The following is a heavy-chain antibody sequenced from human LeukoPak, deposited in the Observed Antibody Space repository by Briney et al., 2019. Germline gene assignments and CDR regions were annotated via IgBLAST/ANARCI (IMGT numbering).Heavy chain of an antibody. V-gene: IGHV4-38-2*02. CDR2: IYHSGST. CDR1: GYSISSGYY. J-gene: IGHJ4*02. CDR3: ARHRRYCSSTSCYHFDY. D-gene: IGHD2-2*01. Sequence: PSETLSLTCTVSGYSISSGYYWGWIRQPPGKGLEWIGSIYHSGSTYYNPSLKSRVTISVDTSKNQFSLKLSSVTAADTAVYYCARHRRYCSSTSCYHFDYWGQGTLVTVSS.